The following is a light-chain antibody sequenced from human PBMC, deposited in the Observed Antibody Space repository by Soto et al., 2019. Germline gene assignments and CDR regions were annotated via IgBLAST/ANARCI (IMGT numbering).Light chain of an antibody. CDR3: QQANSLPWT. CDR1: QSINRW. V-gene: IGKV1-12*01. J-gene: IGKJ1*01. Sequence: DLQMTQSPSSVSASVGDRVTITCRASQSINRWLAWDQQKPGKAPQLLIYTATSLQSGVPSRFSGSGSGTDFTLTISCLQPEDFATYYCQQANSLPWTFGQGTKVEIK. CDR2: TAT.